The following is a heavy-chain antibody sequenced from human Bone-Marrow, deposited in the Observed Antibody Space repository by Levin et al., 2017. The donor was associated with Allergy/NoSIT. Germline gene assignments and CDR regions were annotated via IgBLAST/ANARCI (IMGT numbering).Heavy chain of an antibody. CDR2: ISSSGDNT. CDR1: GFTFSTHG. CDR3: AKCLRPYYYMDV. J-gene: IGHJ6*03. V-gene: IGHV3-23*01. Sequence: GGSLRLSCAASGFTFSTHGLAWARQAPGKGLEWVATISSSGDNTFYADSVKRRFTVSRDKSTNMVYLQLSDLRVDDTAVYYCAKCLRPYYYMDVWGRGTTVMVSS.